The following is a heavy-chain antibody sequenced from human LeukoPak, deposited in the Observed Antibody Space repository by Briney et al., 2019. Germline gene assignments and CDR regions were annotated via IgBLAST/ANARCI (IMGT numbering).Heavy chain of an antibody. V-gene: IGHV5-51*01. CDR3: ARQGRQRLVVVGETYFDY. Sequence: GESLKISCKGSGYTFTNHWIGWVREMPGKGLEWMVIIYPSDSDTRYSPSFQGQVTISADKSISTAYLQWSSLKASDTAMYYCARQGRQRLVVVGETYFDYWGHGTLVTVSS. J-gene: IGHJ4*01. D-gene: IGHD6-19*01. CDR1: GYTFTNHW. CDR2: IYPSDSDT.